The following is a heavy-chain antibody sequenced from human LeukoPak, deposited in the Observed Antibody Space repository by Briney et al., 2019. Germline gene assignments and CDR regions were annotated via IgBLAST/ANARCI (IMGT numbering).Heavy chain of an antibody. Sequence: NASETLSLTCAVYGGSFSGYYWSWIRQPPGKGLEWIGEINHSGSTNYNPSLKSRVTISVDTSKNQFSLKLSSVTAADTAVYYCARGPPGPSDVWGEGTTVTVSS. J-gene: IGHJ6*04. CDR2: INHSGST. V-gene: IGHV4-34*01. CDR1: GGSFSGYY. CDR3: ARGPPGPSDV.